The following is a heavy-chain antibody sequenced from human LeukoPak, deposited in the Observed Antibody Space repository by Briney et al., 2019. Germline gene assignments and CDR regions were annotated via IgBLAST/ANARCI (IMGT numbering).Heavy chain of an antibody. V-gene: IGHV4-31*03. Sequence: SETLSLTCTVSGGSISSGGYYWSWIRQHPGKGLEWIGYIYYSGSTYYNPSLKSRVTISVDTSKNQFSLKLGSVTAADTAVYYCARSGYSGYDNTFDYWGQGTLVTVSS. CDR2: IYYSGST. CDR1: GGSISSGGYY. J-gene: IGHJ4*02. CDR3: ARSGYSGYDNTFDY. D-gene: IGHD5-12*01.